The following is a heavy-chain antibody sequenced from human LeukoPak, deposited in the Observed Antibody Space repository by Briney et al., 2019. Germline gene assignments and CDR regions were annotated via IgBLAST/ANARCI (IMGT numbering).Heavy chain of an antibody. CDR3: SRDSARRDGYNFDY. V-gene: IGHV3-30*04. D-gene: IGHD5-24*01. CDR1: GFTFSDYA. J-gene: IGHJ4*02. CDR2: ISYDGSTK. Sequence: LRLSCAASGFTFSDYAMHWVRQAPGKGLEWVALISYDGSTKYYADSVRGRFTISRDNSKNTLYLQMNSLRAEDTAVYYCSRDSARRDGYNFDYWGQGTLVTVSS.